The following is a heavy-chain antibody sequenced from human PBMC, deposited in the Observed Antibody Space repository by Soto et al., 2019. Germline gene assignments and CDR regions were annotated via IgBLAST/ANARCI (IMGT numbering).Heavy chain of an antibody. CDR3: AREVQRRWYGGVFDY. CDR1: GGSISSGGYY. Sequence: QVQLQESGPGLVKPSQTLSLTCTVSGGSISSGGYYWSWIRQHPGKGLEWIGYIYYSGRTYYNPSLKSRVTISVDTSKNQFSLKLSSVTAADTAVYYCAREVQRRWYGGVFDYWGQGTLVTVSS. J-gene: IGHJ4*02. V-gene: IGHV4-31*03. D-gene: IGHD2-15*01. CDR2: IYYSGRT.